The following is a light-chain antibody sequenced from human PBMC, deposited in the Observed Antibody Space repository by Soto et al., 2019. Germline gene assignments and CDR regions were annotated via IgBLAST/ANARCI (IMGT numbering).Light chain of an antibody. CDR1: HNVNTN. CDR3: QQYGSSPWT. J-gene: IGKJ1*01. CDR2: GAS. V-gene: IGKV3-15*01. Sequence: EGVMTQSPATLSVSPGDRAILSCRASHNVNTNVAWYQQRPGQPPRLLIYGASTRASDVPGRFSGSGSGREFTLTITSLQSEDFAVYYCQQYGSSPWTFGQGTKVEIK.